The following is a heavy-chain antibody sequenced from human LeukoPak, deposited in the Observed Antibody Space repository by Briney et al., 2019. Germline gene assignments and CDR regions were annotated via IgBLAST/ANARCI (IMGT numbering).Heavy chain of an antibody. CDR2: ISYDGSTK. CDR3: ARPRTYSSSWSPFDY. Sequence: PGRSLRLSCAASGFTLSTYSMHWVRQAPGKGLEWVVVISYDGSTKYYADSVKGRFTISRDNSKNTLYLQMNSLRAEDTAVYYCARPRTYSSSWSPFDYWGQGTLVTVSS. D-gene: IGHD6-13*01. CDR1: GFTLSTYS. V-gene: IGHV3-30-3*01. J-gene: IGHJ4*02.